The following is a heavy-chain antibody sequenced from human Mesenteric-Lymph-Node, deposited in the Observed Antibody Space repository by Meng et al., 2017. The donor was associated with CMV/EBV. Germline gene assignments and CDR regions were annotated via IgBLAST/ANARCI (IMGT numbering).Heavy chain of an antibody. CDR1: GFTFSSYS. CDR2: IYSGGNT. V-gene: IGHV3-53*01. CDR3: ARDPLGIGAFDI. Sequence: GESLKISCAASGFTFSSYSMNWVRQAPGKGLDWVSVIYSGGNTYHADSVKGRFTISRDNSKNTLNLQMNSLRVEDTAVYYCARDPLGIGAFDIWGQGTMVTVSS. J-gene: IGHJ3*02.